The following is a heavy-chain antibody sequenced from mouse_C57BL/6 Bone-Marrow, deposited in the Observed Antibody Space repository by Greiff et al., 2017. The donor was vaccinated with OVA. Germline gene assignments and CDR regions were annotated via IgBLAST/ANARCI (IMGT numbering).Heavy chain of an antibody. J-gene: IGHJ2*01. V-gene: IGHV14-4*01. D-gene: IGHD2-1*01. CDR1: GFNFKDDY. CDR3: AYYGNFDY. CDR2: IDPENGDT. Sequence: VQLQQSGAELVRPGASVKLSCTAPGFNFKDDYMHWVKQRPEQGLEWIGGIDPENGDTEYASKFQGKATIPADTPSTTAYLQLSSLAVEDTAVEYCAYYGNFDYWGQGTTLTVSS.